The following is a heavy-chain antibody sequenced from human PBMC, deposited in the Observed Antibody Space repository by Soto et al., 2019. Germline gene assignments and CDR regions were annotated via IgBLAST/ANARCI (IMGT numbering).Heavy chain of an antibody. V-gene: IGHV3-23*01. CDR3: AKGSLPWYPLVQFDY. D-gene: IGHD6-6*01. CDR1: GFSFSSYA. Sequence: EVQLLESGGGLVQPGGSLRLSCAASGFSFSSYAMSWVRQASGKGLECVSAISGSGGSTYYADSVKGRFTISRDNSKNTLYLQMNSLRAEDTAVYYCAKGSLPWYPLVQFDYWGQGTLVTVSS. J-gene: IGHJ4*02. CDR2: ISGSGGST.